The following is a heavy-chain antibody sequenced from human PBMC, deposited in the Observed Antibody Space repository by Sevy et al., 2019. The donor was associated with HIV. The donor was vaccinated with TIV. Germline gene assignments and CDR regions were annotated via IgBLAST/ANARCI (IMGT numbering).Heavy chain of an antibody. Sequence: GGSLRLSCAASGFTFSSYEMNWVRQAPGKGLQWVSYISSSGTTIYYVDSVKGRFTVSRDNAKNSLYLQMNSLRAEDTAVYDCARNWAAASGGGGFYYGMDVWGQGTTVTVSS. D-gene: IGHD6-13*01. V-gene: IGHV3-48*03. J-gene: IGHJ6*02. CDR3: ARNWAAASGGGGFYYGMDV. CDR2: ISSSGTTI. CDR1: GFTFSSYE.